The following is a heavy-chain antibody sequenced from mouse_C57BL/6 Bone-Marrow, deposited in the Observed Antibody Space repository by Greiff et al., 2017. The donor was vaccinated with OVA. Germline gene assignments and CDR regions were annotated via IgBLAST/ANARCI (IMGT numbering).Heavy chain of an antibody. CDR1: GYTFTDYE. V-gene: IGHV1-15*01. CDR3: TRDNYLY. Sequence: VQLQESGAELVRPGASVTLSCKASGYTFTDYEMHWVKQTPVHGLEWIGAIDPETGGTAYNQKFKCQAILTADKSSRTAYIELRSLTSDDADVYYCTRDNYLYWGQGTLVTVSA. D-gene: IGHD1-3*01. CDR2: IDPETGGT. J-gene: IGHJ3*01.